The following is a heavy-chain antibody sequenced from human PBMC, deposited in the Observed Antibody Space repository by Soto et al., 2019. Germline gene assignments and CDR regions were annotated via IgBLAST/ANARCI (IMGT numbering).Heavy chain of an antibody. D-gene: IGHD3-22*01. J-gene: IGHJ3*01. Sequence: QVQLQESGPGLVKPSQTLSLTCTVSGGSTSSDNYWSWIRQPPGKGLEWIGHIYYSGSTFYNPSLKSRVTVSADTSKNQFSLRLYSVTAADTAIYYCARHPPFGYNEGSGYSDAVDVWGQGTLATVS. CDR3: ARHPPFGYNEGSGYSDAVDV. V-gene: IGHV4-30-4*01. CDR1: GGSTSSDNY. CDR2: IYYSGST.